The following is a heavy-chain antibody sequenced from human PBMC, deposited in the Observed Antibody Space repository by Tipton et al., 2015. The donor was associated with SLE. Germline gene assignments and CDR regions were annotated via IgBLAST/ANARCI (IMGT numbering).Heavy chain of an antibody. CDR3: ARVLPAYGDSAFDY. CDR2: TYYRSKWYN. CDR1: GDSVSSNGPA. J-gene: IGHJ4*02. D-gene: IGHD4-17*01. Sequence: GPVKPSQTLSLTCAISGDSVSSNGPAWNWIRQSPSRGLEWLGRTYYRSKWYNDYAVSVRSQITINPDTSKNQFSLHLNSVTPEDTAVYYCARVLPAYGDSAFDYWGQGTLVTVSS. V-gene: IGHV6-1*01.